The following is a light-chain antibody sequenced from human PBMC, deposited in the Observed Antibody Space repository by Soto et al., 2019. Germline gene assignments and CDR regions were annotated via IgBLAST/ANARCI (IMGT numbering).Light chain of an antibody. V-gene: IGKV1-5*01. CDR1: QSISSW. J-gene: IGKJ4*01. CDR3: QQYNSYSPLT. Sequence: DIQMTQSPSSLSASVGDRVTITCRASQSISSWLAWYQQKPGKAPKLLIFDAFSLESGVPSRFSGSRSGTELTLTISSLQPDDYATYYCQQYNSYSPLTFGGGTKVEIK. CDR2: DAF.